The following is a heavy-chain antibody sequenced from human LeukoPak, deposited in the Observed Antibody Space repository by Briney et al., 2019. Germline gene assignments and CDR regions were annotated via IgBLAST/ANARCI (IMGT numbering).Heavy chain of an antibody. CDR2: IYYSGST. V-gene: IGHV4-30-4*08. J-gene: IGHJ6*03. Sequence: SETLSLTCAVYGGSFSGYYWSWIRQPPGKGLEWIGYIYYSGSTYYNPSLKSRVTISVDTSKNQFSLKLSSVTAADTAVYYCARLVPADTYYYYYMDVWGKGTTVTVSS. CDR1: GGSFSGYY. CDR3: ARLVPADTYYYYYMDV. D-gene: IGHD2-2*01.